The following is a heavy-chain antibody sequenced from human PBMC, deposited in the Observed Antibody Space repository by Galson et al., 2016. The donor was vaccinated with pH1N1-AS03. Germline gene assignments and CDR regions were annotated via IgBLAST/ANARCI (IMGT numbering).Heavy chain of an antibody. CDR3: ARQKYCSGGSCFLYYDAFDM. CDR2: IWPADSDT. D-gene: IGHD2-15*01. J-gene: IGHJ3*02. V-gene: IGHV5-51*01. CDR1: GYIFSSYW. Sequence: QSGAEVKKPGESLKISCQASGYIFSSYWIGWVRQRPGKGLEWMGIIWPADSDTKYSPSFQGQVTISVDTSLNTAYLQWSSLEASDTAMYFCARQKYCSGGSCFLYYDAFDMCGQGTLVTVSS.